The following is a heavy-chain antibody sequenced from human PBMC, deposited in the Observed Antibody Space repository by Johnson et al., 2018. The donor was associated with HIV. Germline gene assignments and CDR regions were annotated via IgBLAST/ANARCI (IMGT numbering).Heavy chain of an antibody. D-gene: IGHD1-1*01. J-gene: IGHJ3*01. CDR3: ARVPGSRAGDAFDV. CDR2: ISWNSGSI. CDR1: GFNLDDYA. Sequence: VLLLESGGTVVRPGGSLRLSCAASGFNLDDYAMHWVRQVPGKGLEWVAGISWNSGSIGYADSVKGRFTISRDNSKNTLYLHMQSLGVEDTALYYCARVPGSRAGDAFDVWGTGTMVTVSS. V-gene: IGHV3-9*01.